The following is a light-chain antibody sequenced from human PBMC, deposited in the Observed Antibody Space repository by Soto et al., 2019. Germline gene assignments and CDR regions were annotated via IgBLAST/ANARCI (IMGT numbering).Light chain of an antibody. V-gene: IGLV1-51*01. CDR1: SSNIGNNY. CDR3: GTWDSSLSAGV. J-gene: IGLJ2*01. Sequence: QAVVTQPPSVSAAPGQKVTISCSGSSSNIGNNYVSWYQQLPGTAPKLLIYDNNKRPSGIPDRFSGSKSGTSATLGITGLQTGDEADYCCGTWDSSLSAGVFGGGTKVTVL. CDR2: DNN.